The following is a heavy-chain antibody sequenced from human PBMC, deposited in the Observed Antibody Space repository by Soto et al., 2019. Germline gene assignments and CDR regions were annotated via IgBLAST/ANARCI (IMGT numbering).Heavy chain of an antibody. CDR3: TRGADGFDY. Sequence: EVQLVESGGDLVQPGGSLRLSCAASGFTFSSYDFHWVRQATGKGLEWVSGIGTAGDTYYAGSVKGRFTISRENAKNSLYLQMNSRRAGDTDVYYCTRGADGFDYWGQGTLVTVSS. D-gene: IGHD3-16*01. J-gene: IGHJ4*02. CDR2: IGTAGDT. V-gene: IGHV3-13*01. CDR1: GFTFSSYD.